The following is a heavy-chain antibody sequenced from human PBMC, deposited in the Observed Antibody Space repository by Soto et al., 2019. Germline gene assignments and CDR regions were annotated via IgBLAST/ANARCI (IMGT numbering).Heavy chain of an antibody. CDR3: ARAQFYSGSGNYHNLMFDP. J-gene: IGHJ5*02. CDR1: GGSIGGAGYP. V-gene: IGHV4-30-2*01. CDR2: IYESGTI. D-gene: IGHD3-10*01. Sequence: SETLSLTCAVSGGSIGGAGYPWSWIRQPPGGGLDWIGYIYESGTILYNPSLKTRLTISLNWSDKQFSLTLNSVTAADTAVYYCARAQFYSGSGNYHNLMFDPWGQGTQVTVSS.